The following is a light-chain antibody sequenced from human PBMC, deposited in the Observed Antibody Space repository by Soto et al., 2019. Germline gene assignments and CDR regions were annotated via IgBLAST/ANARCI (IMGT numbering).Light chain of an antibody. CDR1: QSVNSSY. CDR2: GAS. CDR3: PPYGSTHPKCT. Sequence: EIVLTQSPGTLSLSPGEKTTLSCRASQSVNSSYLAWYQQKPGQAPRLLIYGASSRATGIPDRFSGSGSGTDFTLTISRLEPEDFAVYYCPPYGSTHPKCTFGQRTNVDIK. V-gene: IGKV3-20*01. J-gene: IGKJ1*01.